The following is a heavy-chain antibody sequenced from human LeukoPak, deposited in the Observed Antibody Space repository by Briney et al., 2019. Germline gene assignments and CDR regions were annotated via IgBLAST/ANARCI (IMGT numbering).Heavy chain of an antibody. CDR2: ISYDGSNK. CDR1: DFTFSNYA. D-gene: IGHD6-19*01. V-gene: IGHV3-30-3*01. Sequence: PGGSLRLSCAASDFTFSNYAMHWVRQAPGKGLEWVAIISYDGSNKYYADSVKGRFTISRDNSKNTVYLQMNSLRAEDTAVYYCARDRTVITVAGTVDYWGQGTLVTVSS. J-gene: IGHJ4*02. CDR3: ARDRTVITVAGTVDY.